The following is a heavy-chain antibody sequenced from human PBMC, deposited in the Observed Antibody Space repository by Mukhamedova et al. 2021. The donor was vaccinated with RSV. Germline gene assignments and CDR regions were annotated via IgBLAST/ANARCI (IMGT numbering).Heavy chain of an antibody. Sequence: GLEWVGRIKSKNDGGTTDYAGPVRGRFTMSRDDSKNTLSLQMTGLKTEDTAVHYCSTAAFDIWGQGTMVTVSS. CDR2: IKSKNDGGTT. V-gene: IGHV3-15*01. CDR3: STAAFDI. J-gene: IGHJ3*02.